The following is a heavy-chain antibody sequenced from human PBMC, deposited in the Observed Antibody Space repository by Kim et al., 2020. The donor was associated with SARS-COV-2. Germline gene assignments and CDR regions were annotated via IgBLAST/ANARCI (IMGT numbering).Heavy chain of an antibody. J-gene: IGHJ4*02. V-gene: IGHV3-21*01. Sequence: GGSLRLSCAASGFTFSSYSMNWVRQAPGKGLEWVSSISSSSSYIYYADSVKGRFTISRDNAKNSLYLQMNSLRAEDTAVYYCARVGQQLGGGFDYWGQGTLVTVSS. CDR3: ARVGQQLGGGFDY. CDR1: GFTFSSYS. D-gene: IGHD6-13*01. CDR2: ISSSSSYI.